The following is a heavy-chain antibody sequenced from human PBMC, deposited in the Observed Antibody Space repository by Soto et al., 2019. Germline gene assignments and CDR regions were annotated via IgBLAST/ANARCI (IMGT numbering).Heavy chain of an antibody. CDR1: DGSISSGDCN. Sequence: SETLPLTGTVSDGSISSGDCNGSGIRQPPGKGLEWLGYLYYSGSTYYHPPLKSRVTISVDTSKTQFSLKLSSVTAAATAVYSCARESRGYYYDSATLDYWGQGTPVTSPQ. CDR3: ARESRGYYYDSATLDY. J-gene: IGHJ4*02. CDR2: LYYSGST. D-gene: IGHD3-22*01. V-gene: IGHV4-30-4*01.